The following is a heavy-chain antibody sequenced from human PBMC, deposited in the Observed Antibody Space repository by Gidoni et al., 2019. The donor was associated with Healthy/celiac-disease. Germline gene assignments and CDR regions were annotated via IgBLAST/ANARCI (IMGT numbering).Heavy chain of an antibody. Sequence: QVQLQQWGAGLLKPSETLSLTCAVYGGSFSGYYWSWIRQPPGKGLEWIGEINHSGSTNYNPSLKSRVTISVDTSKNQFSLKLSSVTAADTAVYYCARRRRKGVTTSDPNASFDYWGQGTLVTVSS. CDR3: ARRRRKGVTTSDPNASFDY. CDR2: INHSGST. J-gene: IGHJ4*02. D-gene: IGHD4-4*01. CDR1: GGSFSGYY. V-gene: IGHV4-34*01.